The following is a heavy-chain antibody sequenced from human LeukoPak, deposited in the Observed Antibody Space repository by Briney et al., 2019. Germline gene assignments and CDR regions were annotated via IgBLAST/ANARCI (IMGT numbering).Heavy chain of an antibody. CDR3: ARCGYYGSGSYYNLLDVFDI. V-gene: IGHV1-69*13. J-gene: IGHJ3*02. CDR1: GGTFSSYA. D-gene: IGHD3-10*01. CDR2: IIPIFGTA. Sequence: ASVKVSCKASGGTFSSYAISWVRQAPGQGLEWMGGIIPIFGTANYAQKFQGRVTITADESTSTACMELSSLRSEDTAVYYCARCGYYGSGSYYNLLDVFDIWGQGTMVTVSS.